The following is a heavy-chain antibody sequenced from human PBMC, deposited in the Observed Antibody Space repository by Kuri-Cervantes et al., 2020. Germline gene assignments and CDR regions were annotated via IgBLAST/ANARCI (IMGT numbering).Heavy chain of an antibody. CDR2: IYHSGST. CDR3: ARRMVVAATRWFDP. CDR1: GYSISSGYY. D-gene: IGHD2-15*01. Sequence: SETLSLTCAVSGYSISSGYYWGWIRQPPGKGLEWIGSIYHSGSTYYNPSLKSRVTISVDTSKNQFSLKLSSVTAADTAVYYCARRMVVAATRWFDPWGQGTLVTVSS. V-gene: IGHV4-38-2*01. J-gene: IGHJ5*02.